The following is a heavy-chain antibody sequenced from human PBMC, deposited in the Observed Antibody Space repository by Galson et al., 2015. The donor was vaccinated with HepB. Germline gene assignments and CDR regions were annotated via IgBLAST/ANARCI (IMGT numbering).Heavy chain of an antibody. V-gene: IGHV3-15*07. D-gene: IGHD3-22*01. J-gene: IGHJ4*02. Sequence: SLRLSCAASGFTFSNAWMNWVRQAPGKGLEWVGRIKSKTDGGTTDYAAPVKGRFTISRDDSKNTLYLQMNSLKTEDTAVYYCTTDYCDSSGYYYVQSIDYWGQGTLVTVSS. CDR1: GFTFSNAW. CDR2: IKSKTDGGTT. CDR3: TTDYCDSSGYYYVQSIDY.